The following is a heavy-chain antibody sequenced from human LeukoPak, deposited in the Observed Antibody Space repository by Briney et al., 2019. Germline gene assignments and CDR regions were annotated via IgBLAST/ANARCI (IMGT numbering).Heavy chain of an antibody. Sequence: SQTLSLTCAISGDSVSSNSVTWNWIRQSPSRVLEWLGRTYYRSTWYNDYAVSVRGRITVNPDTSKNQFSLHLNSVTPEDTAVYYCARRLTQYDCFDPWGQGILVTVSS. V-gene: IGHV6-1*01. D-gene: IGHD2-2*01. CDR3: ARRLTQYDCFDP. CDR1: GDSVSSNSVT. CDR2: TYYRSTWYN. J-gene: IGHJ5*02.